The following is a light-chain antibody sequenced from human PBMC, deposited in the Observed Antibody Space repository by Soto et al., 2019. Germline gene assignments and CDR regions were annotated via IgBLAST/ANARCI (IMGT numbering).Light chain of an antibody. J-gene: IGKJ1*01. Sequence: EIVLTQSPGTLSLSPGERATLSCRASQSVRSNYLAWYQQKPGQAPRLLIYGASIRATGIPDRFGGSGSGTDFPLTISRLEPEDFAVYYCQHYSSSPWTFGQGTKVEIK. CDR2: GAS. CDR1: QSVRSNY. V-gene: IGKV3-20*01. CDR3: QHYSSSPWT.